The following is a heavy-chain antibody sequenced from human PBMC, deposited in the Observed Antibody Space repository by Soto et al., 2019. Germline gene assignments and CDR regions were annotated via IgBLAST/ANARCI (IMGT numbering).Heavy chain of an antibody. Sequence: QVQLQESGPGLVKPSETLSLTCTVYGGSISSYYWSWIRHPPGKGLEWIGYIYYSGSTNYNPSLKSRVTISEDTSKHLSSLELSSVTAADTAVYYWARVQQLSQFDPWGKGTLVTVSS. V-gene: IGHV4-59*01. CDR1: GGSISSYY. CDR3: ARVQQLSQFDP. J-gene: IGHJ5*02. CDR2: IYYSGST. D-gene: IGHD6-13*01.